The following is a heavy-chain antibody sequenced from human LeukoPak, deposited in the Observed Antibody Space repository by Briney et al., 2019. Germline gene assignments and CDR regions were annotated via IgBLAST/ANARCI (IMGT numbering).Heavy chain of an antibody. CDR3: AGSPFHYYYGMDV. V-gene: IGHV4-59*01. CDR2: IYYSGST. Sequence: SETLSLTCTVSGGSISSYYWSWIRQPPGKGLEWIGYIYYSGSTNYNPSLKSRVTISVDTSKNQFSLKLSSVTAADTAVYYCAGSPFHYYYGMDVWGQGTTVTVSS. J-gene: IGHJ6*02. CDR1: GGSISSYY.